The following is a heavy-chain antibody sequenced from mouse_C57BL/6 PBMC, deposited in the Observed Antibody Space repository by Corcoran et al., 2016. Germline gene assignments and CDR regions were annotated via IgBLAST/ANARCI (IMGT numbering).Heavy chain of an antibody. D-gene: IGHD1-1*01. CDR1: GYSITSGYY. CDR2: ISYDGSN. Sequence: DVQLQESGPGLVKPSQSLSLTCSVTGYSITSGYYWNWIRQFPGNKLEWMGYISYDGSNNYNPSLKNRISITRDTSKNQFFLKLNSVTTEDTATYYCARQDYGSSYPAYWGQGTLVTVSA. CDR3: ARQDYGSSYPAY. J-gene: IGHJ3*01. V-gene: IGHV3-6*01.